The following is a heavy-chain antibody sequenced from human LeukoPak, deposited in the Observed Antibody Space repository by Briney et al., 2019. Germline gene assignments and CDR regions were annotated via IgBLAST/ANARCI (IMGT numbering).Heavy chain of an antibody. Sequence: GGSLRLSCAASGFTFSSYSMNWVRQAPGKGLEWVSFISSSSSYIYYADSVKGRFTISRDNAKNSLYLQMNSLRAEDTAVYYCARVATAKYYYDSSGLYPGYWGQGTLVTVSS. CDR1: GFTFSSYS. CDR2: ISSSSSYI. CDR3: ARVATAKYYYDSSGLYPGY. V-gene: IGHV3-21*01. J-gene: IGHJ4*02. D-gene: IGHD3-22*01.